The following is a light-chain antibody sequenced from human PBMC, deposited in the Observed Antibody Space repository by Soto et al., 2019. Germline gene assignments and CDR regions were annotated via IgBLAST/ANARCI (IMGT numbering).Light chain of an antibody. J-gene: IGKJ1*01. CDR2: RAS. CDR1: QSISSW. CDR3: QQYNDNWT. Sequence: DIQMTQSASTLSASVGDRVTSTCQASQSISSWLAWHQQKPGNVPWFLIYRASNLASGVPSSLSGSGSGTEFSFTFTSLQPDDSSNYSCQQYNDNWTFGQGTKV. V-gene: IGKV1-5*03.